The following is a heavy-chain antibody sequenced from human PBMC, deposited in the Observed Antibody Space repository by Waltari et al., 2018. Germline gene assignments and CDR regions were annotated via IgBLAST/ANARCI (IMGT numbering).Heavy chain of an antibody. CDR1: GGSIRSYY. CDR3: TRERRQLELVASFDV. V-gene: IGHV4-4*07. CDR2: IYSSGRT. J-gene: IGHJ3*01. D-gene: IGHD1-1*01. Sequence: QVQLQESGPGLVKSSETLSPTCTISGGSIRSYYWSWIRQPAGKGLEWIGRIYSSGRTNYSPSLDSRVSMSIDTSTNQFSLKLKSVTAADTAIYYCTRERRQLELVASFDVWGHGTKVSVSS.